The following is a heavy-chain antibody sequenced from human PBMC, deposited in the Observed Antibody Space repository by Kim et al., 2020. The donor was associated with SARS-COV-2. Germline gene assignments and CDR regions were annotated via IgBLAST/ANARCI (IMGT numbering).Heavy chain of an antibody. CDR2: ISSSSSYI. J-gene: IGHJ4*02. Sequence: GGSLRLSCAASGFTFSSYSMTWVRQAPGKGLEWVSSISSSSSYIYYADSVKGRFTISRDNAKNSLYLQMNSLRAEDTAVYYCARGKWWLTRFCYFDYWGQGTLVTVSS. CDR3: ARGKWWLTRFCYFDY. CDR1: GFTFSSYS. V-gene: IGHV3-21*01. D-gene: IGHD5-12*01.